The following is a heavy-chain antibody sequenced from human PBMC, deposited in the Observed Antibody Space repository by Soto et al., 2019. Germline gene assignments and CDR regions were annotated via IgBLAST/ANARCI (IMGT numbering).Heavy chain of an antibody. CDR1: GFTFSSYE. Sequence: PGGSLRLSCAASGFTFSSYEMNWVRQAPGKGLEWVSYISSSGSTIYYADSVKGRFTISRDNAKNSLYLQMNSLRAEDTAVYYCARGLPGWYYFDYWGQGTRVTVSS. CDR2: ISSSGSTI. D-gene: IGHD5-12*01. V-gene: IGHV3-48*03. J-gene: IGHJ4*02. CDR3: ARGLPGWYYFDY.